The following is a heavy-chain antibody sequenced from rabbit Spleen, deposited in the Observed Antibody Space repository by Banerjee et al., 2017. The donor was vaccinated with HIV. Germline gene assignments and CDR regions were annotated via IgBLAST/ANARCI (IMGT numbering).Heavy chain of an antibody. CDR2: TYGGSSGST. CDR3: ARDTGSSFSPYGMDL. Sequence: EQLEESGGDLVKPEGSLTLTCTASRFTISSSYWICWVRQAPGKGLEWIACTYGGSSGSTYYASWAKGRFTISKTSSTTVTLQMTSLTAADTATYFCARDTGSSFSPYGMDLWGPGTLVTVS. CDR1: RFTISSSYW. J-gene: IGHJ6*01. D-gene: IGHD8-1*01. V-gene: IGHV1S45*01.